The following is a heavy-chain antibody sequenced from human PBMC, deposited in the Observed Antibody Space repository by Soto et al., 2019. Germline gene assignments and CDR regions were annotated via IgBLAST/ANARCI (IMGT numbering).Heavy chain of an antibody. CDR1: GYTFTSYD. CDR3: ARRAETNGWNGFGADKYYFDF. CDR2: MNPSTGNS. D-gene: IGHD1-1*01. J-gene: IGHJ4*02. V-gene: IGHV1-8*01. Sequence: SVKVSCKASGYTFTSYDIYWVRQATGQGLEWMGWMNPSTGNSGYAQKFQGRVTMTSDTSISTAHMELSSLRSEDTAVYYCARRAETNGWNGFGADKYYFDFWGQGTLVTVSS.